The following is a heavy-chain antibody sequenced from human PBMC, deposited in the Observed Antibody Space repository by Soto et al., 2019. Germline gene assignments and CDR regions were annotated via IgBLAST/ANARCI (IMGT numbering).Heavy chain of an antibody. CDR1: GFTFTNYW. Sequence: PGGSLRLSCAASGFTFTNYWMSWVRQAPGKGLEWVANIKPDGSEKFYVDSLKGRFTMSRDNAKNSLYLQMNGLRADDTAVYYCAGQPTAGSYYDLGSYYYYYAMDVWGQGTTVTVSS. CDR3: AGQPTAGSYYDLGSYYYYYAMDV. V-gene: IGHV3-7*02. CDR2: IKPDGSEK. D-gene: IGHD3-10*01. J-gene: IGHJ6*02.